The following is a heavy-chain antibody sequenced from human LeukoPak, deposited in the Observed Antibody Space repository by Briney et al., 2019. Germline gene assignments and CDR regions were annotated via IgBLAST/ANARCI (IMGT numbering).Heavy chain of an antibody. V-gene: IGHV6-1*01. CDR2: TYYRSKWYN. D-gene: IGHD2-15*01. J-gene: IGHJ6*02. CDR1: GDSVSSNSAA. CDR3: ASSWAGGTLYYYYYGMDV. Sequence: SQTLSLTCAISGDSVSSNSAAWNWIRQSPSRGLEWLGRTYYRSKWYNDYAVSVKSRITINPDTSKNQFSLQLNSVTPEDTAVYYCASSWAGGTLYYYYYGMDVWGQRTTVTVSS.